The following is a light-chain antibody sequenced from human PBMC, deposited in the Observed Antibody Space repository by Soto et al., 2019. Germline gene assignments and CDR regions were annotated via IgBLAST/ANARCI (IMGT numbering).Light chain of an antibody. J-gene: IGKJ2*01. CDR1: QSVGSY. V-gene: IGKV3-11*01. Sequence: EIVLTQSPATVSLSPGERATLSCRASQSVGSYLAWYQQKPGQAPRLLIYDASNRATGIPARFSGSGSGTDFTLTISSLEPEDFAVYYCQHRSNWRFTFGQGTKLEIK. CDR2: DAS. CDR3: QHRSNWRFT.